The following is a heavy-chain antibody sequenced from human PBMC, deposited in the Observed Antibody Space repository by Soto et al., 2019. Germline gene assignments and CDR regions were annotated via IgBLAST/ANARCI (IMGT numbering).Heavy chain of an antibody. Sequence: QVQLQESGPGLVKPSETLSLTCTVSGGSVSSGSYYWSWIRQPPGKGLEWIGYIYYSGSTNYNPSLKSRDAISADTCKNQCSLKLSSVTAAHTAVYCCARDHRGSYYGIDYWGLGTLVTVSS. J-gene: IGHJ4*02. CDR2: IYYSGST. CDR1: GGSVSSGSYY. CDR3: ARDHRGSYYGIDY. V-gene: IGHV4-61*01. D-gene: IGHD1-26*01.